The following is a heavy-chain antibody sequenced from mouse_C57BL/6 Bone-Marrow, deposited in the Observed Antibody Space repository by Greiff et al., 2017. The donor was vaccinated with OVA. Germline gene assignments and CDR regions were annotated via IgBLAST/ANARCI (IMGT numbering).Heavy chain of an antibody. V-gene: IGHV1-55*01. CDR1: GYTFTSYW. D-gene: IGHD2-12*01. CDR3: ARYGYCYCSYSYWDY. CDR2: IYPGSGST. J-gene: IGHJ2*01. Sequence: QVQLQQPGAELVKPGASVKMSCKASGYTFTSYWITWVKQRPGQGLEWIGDIYPGSGSTNYNEKFKSKATLTVDTSSSTAYMQLSSLTSEDSAVYYGARYGYCYCSYSYWDYWGQGTTLTVSS.